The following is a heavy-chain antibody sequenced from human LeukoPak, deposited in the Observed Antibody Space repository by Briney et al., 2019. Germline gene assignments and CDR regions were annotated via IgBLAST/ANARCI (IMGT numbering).Heavy chain of an antibody. D-gene: IGHD3-22*01. Sequence: SVKVSCKASGGTFSSYAISWVRQAPGQGLEWVGRIIPIFGTANYAQKFQGRVTITTDESTSTAYMELSSLRSEDTAVYYCARGPYYDSSGYYFPFDYWGQGTLVTVSS. CDR1: GGTFSSYA. CDR3: ARGPYYDSSGYYFPFDY. J-gene: IGHJ4*02. V-gene: IGHV1-69*05. CDR2: IIPIFGTA.